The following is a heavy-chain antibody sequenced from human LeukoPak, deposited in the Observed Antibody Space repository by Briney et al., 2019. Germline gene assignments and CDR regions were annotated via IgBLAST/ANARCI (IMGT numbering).Heavy chain of an antibody. V-gene: IGHV1-69*05. CDR2: IIPIFGTA. J-gene: IGHJ4*02. CDR3: ARENYYDSSGIFDY. CDR1: GGTFSSYA. Sequence: ASVKVSCKASGGTFSSYAISWVRQAPGQGLEWMGGIIPIFGTANYAQKFQGRVTITTDESTSTAYMELSSLRSEDTAVYYCARENYYDSSGIFDYWGQGTLVTVSS. D-gene: IGHD3-22*01.